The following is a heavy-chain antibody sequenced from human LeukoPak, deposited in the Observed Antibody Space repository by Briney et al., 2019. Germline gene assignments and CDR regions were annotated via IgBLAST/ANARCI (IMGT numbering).Heavy chain of an antibody. Sequence: GASEKVSCKASGFTFTSSAMQWVRQARGQRLEWVGWIIVGSGNTNYAQKCQERVTMTRDMSTSTAYMELSSLRSEDTAVHYCAADLRYSYGLTYYYYYGMDVWGQGTTVTVSS. CDR3: AADLRYSYGLTYYYYYGMDV. J-gene: IGHJ6*02. CDR1: GFTFTSSA. CDR2: IIVGSGNT. D-gene: IGHD5-18*01. V-gene: IGHV1-58*02.